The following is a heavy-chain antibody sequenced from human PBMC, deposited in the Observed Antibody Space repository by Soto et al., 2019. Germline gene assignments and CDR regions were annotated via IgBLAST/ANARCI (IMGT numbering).Heavy chain of an antibody. Sequence: QVQLMQSGTEVKKPGSSVTVSCKASGYTSADFGISWVRQAPGQRLEWLGWVSGNNGASNPAPKVQGRITMTLDTSTGVSYMALRSLRSEDTAIYYCVRDQKYFRVHGNGFDSWGQGTLVSVSS. CDR3: VRDQKYFRVHGNGFDS. V-gene: IGHV1-18*04. D-gene: IGHD1-1*01. CDR1: GYTSADFG. CDR2: VSGNNGAS. J-gene: IGHJ5*01.